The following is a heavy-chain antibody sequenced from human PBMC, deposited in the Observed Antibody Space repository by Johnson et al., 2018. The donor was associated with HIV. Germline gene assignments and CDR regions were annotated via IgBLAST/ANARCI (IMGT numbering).Heavy chain of an antibody. CDR3: ASPLIAAGEGAFDI. CDR2: IYSGGST. CDR1: GFTFSNYA. Sequence: VQLVESGGGLVQPGGSLGLSCAASGFTFSNYAMTWVRQVAGKGLEWVSVIYSGGSTYYADSVKGRFTISRDNSKNTLYLQMNSLRAEDTAVYYCASPLIAAGEGAFDIWGQGTMVTVSS. V-gene: IGHV3-23*03. J-gene: IGHJ3*02. D-gene: IGHD6-13*01.